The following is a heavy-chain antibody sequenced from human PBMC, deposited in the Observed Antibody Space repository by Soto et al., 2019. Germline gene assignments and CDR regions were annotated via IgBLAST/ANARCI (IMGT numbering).Heavy chain of an antibody. CDR3: AGAISTSNWYDCFDP. J-gene: IGHJ5*02. V-gene: IGHV4-59*01. CDR2: FYYSATT. D-gene: IGHD6-13*01. Sequence: PSESLSLTCTLSGASITSDYWTWIRKPPGKRLEWIGYFYYSATTNYNPSLESRVTMSLDTSKNQFSLKLSSVTAADTAVYYCAGAISTSNWYDCFDPYGQRTLVTVSS. CDR1: GASITSDY.